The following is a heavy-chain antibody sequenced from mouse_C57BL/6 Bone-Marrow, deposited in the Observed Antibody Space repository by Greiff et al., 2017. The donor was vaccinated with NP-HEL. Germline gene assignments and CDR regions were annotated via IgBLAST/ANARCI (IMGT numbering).Heavy chain of an antibody. Sequence: EVQLQQSGAELVRPGASVKLSCTASGFNIKDVYMHWVKQRPEQGLEWIGWIDPENGDTEYASKFQGKATITADTSSNTAYLQLSSLTSEDTAVYYCTTIYHMDYWGQGTSVTVSS. D-gene: IGHD2-1*01. V-gene: IGHV14-4*01. CDR3: TTIYHMDY. J-gene: IGHJ4*01. CDR2: IDPENGDT. CDR1: GFNIKDVY.